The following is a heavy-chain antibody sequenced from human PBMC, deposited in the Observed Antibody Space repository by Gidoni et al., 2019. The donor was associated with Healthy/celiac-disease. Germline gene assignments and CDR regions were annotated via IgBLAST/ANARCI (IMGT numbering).Heavy chain of an antibody. D-gene: IGHD7-27*01. V-gene: IGHV4-31*03. CDR3: ARDNWGGSYYYYGMDV. J-gene: IGHJ6*02. CDR2: IYYSGST. CDR1: GGSISSGGYY. Sequence: QVQLQESGPGLVKPSQTLSLTCTVSGGSISSGGYYWSWIRQHPGKGLEWIGYIYYSGSTYYNPSLKSRVTISVDTSKNQFSLKLSSVTAADTAVYYCARDNWGGSYYYYGMDVWGQGTTVTVSS.